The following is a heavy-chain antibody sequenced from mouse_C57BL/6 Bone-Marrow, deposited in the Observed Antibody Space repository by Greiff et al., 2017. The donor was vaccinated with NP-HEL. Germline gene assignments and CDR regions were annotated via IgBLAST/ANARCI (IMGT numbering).Heavy chain of an antibody. V-gene: IGHV1-55*01. CDR2: IYPGSGST. CDR1: GYTFTSYW. Sequence: QVQLQQPGAELVKPGASVKMSCKASGYTFTSYWITWVKQRPGQGLEWIGDIYPGSGSTNYNAKFKRKATLTVDTSSSTAYMQLSSLTSEDTAVYDCARWRGDYWGQGTSVTVSS. J-gene: IGHJ4*01. CDR3: ARWRGDY.